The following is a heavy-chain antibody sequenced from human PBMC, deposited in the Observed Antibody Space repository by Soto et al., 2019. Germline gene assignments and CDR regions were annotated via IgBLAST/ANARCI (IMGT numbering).Heavy chain of an antibody. D-gene: IGHD6-25*01. J-gene: IGHJ6*02. CDR3: ARESGGYDSSTRYGLDV. CDR2: IYYSGST. V-gene: IGHV4-31*03. Sequence: PSETLSLTCSVSGGSISSVGHYWTWIRQQPGEGLEWIGYIYYSGSTDYNPSLKSRVTISVDRSKNQFSLNLSSVTAADTAIYHCARESGGYDSSTRYGLDVWGQGTTVTVSS. CDR1: GGSISSVGHY.